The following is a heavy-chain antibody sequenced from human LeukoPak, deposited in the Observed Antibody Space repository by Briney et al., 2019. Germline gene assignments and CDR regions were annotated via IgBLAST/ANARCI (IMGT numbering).Heavy chain of an antibody. CDR2: INHSRST. J-gene: IGHJ4*02. Sequence: SETLSLTCAVYGGSFSGYYWCWIRQPPGKGVGWVWEINHSRSTNYTPSLKSRVTISVDTSKIQFSLKLSSVTAADTAVYYCARGFGSDSFFDYWGQGTLVTVSS. V-gene: IGHV4-34*01. D-gene: IGHD3-16*01. CDR3: ARGFGSDSFFDY. CDR1: GGSFSGYY.